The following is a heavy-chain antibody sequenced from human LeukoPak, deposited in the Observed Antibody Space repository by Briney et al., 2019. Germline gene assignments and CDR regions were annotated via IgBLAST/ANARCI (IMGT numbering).Heavy chain of an antibody. Sequence: GASVKVSCKASGYTFTGYYMHWVRQAPGQGLEWMGRINPNSGGTNYAQKFQGRVTMTRDTSISTAYMELSRLRSDDTAVYYCARGGLLRYFDPSALWGQGTLVTVSS. CDR1: GYTFTGYY. D-gene: IGHD3-9*01. J-gene: IGHJ4*02. CDR2: INPNSGGT. CDR3: ARGGLLRYFDPSAL. V-gene: IGHV1-2*06.